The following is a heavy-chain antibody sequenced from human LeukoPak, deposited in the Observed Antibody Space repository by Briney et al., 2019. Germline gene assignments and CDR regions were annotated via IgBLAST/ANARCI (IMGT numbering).Heavy chain of an antibody. CDR1: GYRFTSYW. D-gene: IGHD1-20*01. J-gene: IGHJ3*01. V-gene: IGHV5-51*01. CDR3: ASAGITAAFDV. CDR2: IYPGDSDT. Sequence: GESLKISCKGSGYRFTSYWMGWVRQMPGKGLEWMGIIYPGDSDTTYSPSFQGQVTISADKSINLAYLQWSSLKASDTAMYFCASAGITAAFDVWGQGTVVSVSS.